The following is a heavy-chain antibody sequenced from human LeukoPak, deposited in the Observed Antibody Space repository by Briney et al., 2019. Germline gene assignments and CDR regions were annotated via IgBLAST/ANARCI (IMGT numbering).Heavy chain of an antibody. CDR3: ARVNVAAAWNYYYYYMDV. CDR2: IYYSGST. Sequence: SETLSLTCTVSGGSISSYYWSWLRQPPGKGLEWIGYIYYSGSTNYNPSLRSRVTISVDTSKNQFSLKLSSVTAADTAVYYCARVNVAAAWNYYYYYMDVWGKGTTVTVSS. V-gene: IGHV4-59*01. D-gene: IGHD6-13*01. J-gene: IGHJ6*03. CDR1: GGSISSYY.